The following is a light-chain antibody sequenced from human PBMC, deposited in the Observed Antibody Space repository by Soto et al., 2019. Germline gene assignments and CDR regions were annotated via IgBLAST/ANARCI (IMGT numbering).Light chain of an antibody. CDR1: QSVGSN. J-gene: IGKJ5*01. CDR2: GAP. Sequence: EIVMTQSPVTLSVSPGESATLSCRASQSVGSNLAWYQQRPGQAPRLLIYGAPTRATGIPVRFSGSGSGTEFTLTISGLQSEDFGVYLCQQYNNRPPITFGQGTRLEIK. V-gene: IGKV3D-15*01. CDR3: QQYNNRPPIT.